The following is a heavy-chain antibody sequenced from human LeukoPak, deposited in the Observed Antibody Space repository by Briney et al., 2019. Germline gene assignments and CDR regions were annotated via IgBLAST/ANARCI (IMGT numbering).Heavy chain of an antibody. D-gene: IGHD1-26*01. Sequence: SETLSLTCTVSGAFVSRESWSWIRQPPGKGLEWIGYISHRGNTDYKPSLESRVTISLGRSNNQFSLILDSVTAADTAVYYCARLEWVGATPWYFDLWGRGTLVTVSS. CDR3: ARLEWVGATPWYFDL. J-gene: IGHJ2*01. V-gene: IGHV4-59*02. CDR1: GAFVSRES. CDR2: ISHRGNT.